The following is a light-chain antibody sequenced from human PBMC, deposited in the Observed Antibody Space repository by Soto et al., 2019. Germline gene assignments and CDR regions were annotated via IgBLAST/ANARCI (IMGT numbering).Light chain of an antibody. CDR2: DAS. CDR3: QQYNSYRWT. J-gene: IGKJ1*01. V-gene: IGKV1-5*01. CDR1: QSISSW. Sequence: DIQLTQSPSTLSLSVGERVTLTCRASQSISSWLAWYQQKPGKAPKLLIYDASSMESGVPSRFSGSGSGTEFTLTISSLQPDDFATYYCQQYNSYRWTFGQGTKV.